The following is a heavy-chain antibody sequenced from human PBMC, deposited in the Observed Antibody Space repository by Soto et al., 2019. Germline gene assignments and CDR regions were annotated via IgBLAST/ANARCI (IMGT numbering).Heavy chain of an antibody. J-gene: IGHJ6*02. V-gene: IGHV2-70*11. Sequence: SGPTLVNPTQTLTLTCTFSGFSLSTSGMCVSWIRQPPGKALEWLARIDWDDDKYYSTSLKTRLTISKNTSKNQVILTITNMEPVDTATYYCARILVPYTYDFWSGGAYYYGMDVWGQGTTVTVSS. CDR3: ARILVPYTYDFWSGGAYYYGMDV. D-gene: IGHD3-3*01. CDR1: GFSLSTSGMC. CDR2: IDWDDDK.